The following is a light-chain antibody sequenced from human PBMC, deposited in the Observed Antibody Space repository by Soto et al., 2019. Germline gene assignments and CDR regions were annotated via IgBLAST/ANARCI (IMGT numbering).Light chain of an antibody. CDR3: QQSYSTPPWT. CDR2: AAS. J-gene: IGKJ1*01. Sequence: DIQMTQSPSSLSAPVGDRVTITCRASQSIVTYLNWYLQKPGKAPKLLIYAASNLQSGVPSRFSGSGSGTDFTLTISRLQPEDFANYFCQQSYSTPPWTFGQGTKVDIK. V-gene: IGKV1-39*01. CDR1: QSIVTY.